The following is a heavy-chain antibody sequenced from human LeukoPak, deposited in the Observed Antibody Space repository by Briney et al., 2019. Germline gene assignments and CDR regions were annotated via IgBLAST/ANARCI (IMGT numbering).Heavy chain of an antibody. CDR2: IGTAGDP. CDR3: TRAICSSTSCLHGMDV. V-gene: IGHV3-13*05. Sequence: PGGSLRLSCAASGFTLSTYDMHWVRQVTGKGLEWVSTIGTAGDPYYPGSVKGRFTISRENAKNSLYLQMNSLRAGDTAVYYCTRAICSSTSCLHGMDVWGQGTTVTSSS. D-gene: IGHD2-2*01. J-gene: IGHJ6*02. CDR1: GFTLSTYD.